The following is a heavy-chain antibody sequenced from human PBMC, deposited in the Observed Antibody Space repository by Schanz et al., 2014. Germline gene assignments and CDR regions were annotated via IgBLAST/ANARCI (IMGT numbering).Heavy chain of an antibody. D-gene: IGHD3-10*01. Sequence: EVQLLESGGGLVEPGGSLRLSCAASGFSFSSYAMGWVRQARGKGLVWVSRIKSDGSSTSYADSVKGRFTISRDNSKNTLYLQMNSLRAEDTAVYYCARIGGSVFDYWAQGTLVTVSS. J-gene: IGHJ4*02. V-gene: IGHV3-23*01. CDR2: IKSDGSST. CDR1: GFSFSSYA. CDR3: ARIGGSVFDY.